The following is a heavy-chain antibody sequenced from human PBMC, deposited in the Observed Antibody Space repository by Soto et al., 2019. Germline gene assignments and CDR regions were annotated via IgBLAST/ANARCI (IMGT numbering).Heavy chain of an antibody. CDR3: ARDIQGGSSSWLYYYYYGMDV. Sequence: QVQLVQSGAEVKKPGASVKVSCKASGYTFTRYAMHWVRQAPGQRLEWMGWINAGNGNTKYSQKFQGRVTTSRDTSASTAYMELSSLRSEDTAVYHCARDIQGGSSSWLYYYYYGMDVCGKGTTVTVSS. J-gene: IGHJ6*04. D-gene: IGHD6-13*01. CDR1: GYTFTRYA. V-gene: IGHV1-3*01. CDR2: INAGNGNT.